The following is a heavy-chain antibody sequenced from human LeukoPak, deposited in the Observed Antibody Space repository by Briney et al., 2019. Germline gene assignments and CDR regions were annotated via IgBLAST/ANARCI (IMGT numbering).Heavy chain of an antibody. D-gene: IGHD2-8*02. J-gene: IGHJ4*02. CDR2: ISYDGSNK. V-gene: IGHV3-30*04. Sequence: PGGSLRLSCADSGFTFSSYAMHWVRQAPGKGLEWVAVISYDGSNKYDADSVKGRFTISRDNSKNTLYLQMNSLRAEDTAVYYRASTGGSPRGPGFDYWGQGTLVTVSS. CDR1: GFTFSSYA. CDR3: ASTGGSPRGPGFDY.